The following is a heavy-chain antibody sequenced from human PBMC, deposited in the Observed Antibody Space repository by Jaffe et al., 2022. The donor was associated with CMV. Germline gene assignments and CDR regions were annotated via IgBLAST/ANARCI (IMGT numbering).Heavy chain of an antibody. CDR3: ARDRPSNPYYYDSSGYSGAFDI. Sequence: QVQLQESGPGLVKPSETLSLTCTVSGGSISSYYWSWIRQPPGKGLEWIGYIYYSGSTNYNPSLKSRVTISVDTSKNQFSLKLSSVTAADTAVYYCARDRPSNPYYYDSSGYSGAFDIWGQGTMVTVSS. CDR1: GGSISSYY. J-gene: IGHJ3*02. D-gene: IGHD3-22*01. CDR2: IYYSGST. V-gene: IGHV4-59*01.